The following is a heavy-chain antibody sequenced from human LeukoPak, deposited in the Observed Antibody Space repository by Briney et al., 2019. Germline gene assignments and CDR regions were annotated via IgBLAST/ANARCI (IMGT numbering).Heavy chain of an antibody. CDR3: ASLYGSGNYYPSDY. D-gene: IGHD3-10*01. Sequence: PSETLSLTCTVSGGSISSSNYYWGWIRQPPGKGLEWIGNIYYSGSTYYTPSLKSRVTISVDTSKNQFSLKLSSVTAADTAVYYCASLYGSGNYYPSDYWGQGTLVTVSS. J-gene: IGHJ4*02. V-gene: IGHV4-39*07. CDR1: GGSISSSNYY. CDR2: IYYSGST.